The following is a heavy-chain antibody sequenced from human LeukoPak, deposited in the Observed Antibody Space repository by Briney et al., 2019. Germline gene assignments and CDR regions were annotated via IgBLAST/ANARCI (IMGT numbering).Heavy chain of an antibody. Sequence: GGSLRLSCAASGFTFSSYAMSWVRQAPGKGLEWVSAISGSGGSTYYADSVKGRFTISRDNSKNTLYLQMNSLRAEDTAVYYHAKVLDIVVVVAATPGMDVWGKGTTVTVSS. CDR3: AKVLDIVVVVAATPGMDV. J-gene: IGHJ6*04. CDR1: GFTFSSYA. D-gene: IGHD2-15*01. V-gene: IGHV3-23*01. CDR2: ISGSGGST.